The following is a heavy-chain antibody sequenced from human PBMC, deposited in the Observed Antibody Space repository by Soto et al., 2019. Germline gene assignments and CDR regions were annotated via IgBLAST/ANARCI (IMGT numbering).Heavy chain of an antibody. CDR1: GFTFSSYG. D-gene: IGHD3-22*01. J-gene: IGHJ4*02. V-gene: IGHV3-30*18. CDR3: AKLGEYYYDSSGYYYDHFDY. CDR2: ISYDGSNK. Sequence: GGSLRLSCAASGFTFSSYGMHWVRQAPGKGLEWVAVISYDGSNKYYADSVKGRFTISRDNSKNTLYLQMNSLRAEDTAVYYCAKLGEYYYDSSGYYYDHFDYWGQGTLVTVSS.